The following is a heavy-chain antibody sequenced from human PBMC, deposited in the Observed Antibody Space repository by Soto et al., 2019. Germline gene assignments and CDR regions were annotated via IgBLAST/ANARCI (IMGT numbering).Heavy chain of an antibody. CDR3: ARVFGDYLIDAFDI. CDR1: GFSLNSYE. J-gene: IGHJ3*02. V-gene: IGHV3-48*03. Sequence: EARLVESGGGLVQPGGSLRLSCAAFGFSLNSYEMDWVRQAPGKGLEWVSHISGSGSPIYYADSVKGRFTISRDNAKNSVFLQMNSLRAEDTAVYYCARVFGDYLIDAFDIWGQGTMVTVSS. D-gene: IGHD4-17*01. CDR2: ISGSGSPI.